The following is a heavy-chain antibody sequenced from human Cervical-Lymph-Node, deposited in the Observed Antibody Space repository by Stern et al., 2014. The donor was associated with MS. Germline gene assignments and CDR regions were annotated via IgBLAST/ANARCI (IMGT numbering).Heavy chain of an antibody. Sequence: EVQLVESGGGLVRPGGSLRLTCAASGFTFSNFWMSWVRQAPGQGLECVANIKQDGSEKYYVNSVKGRFTISRDNAKNSLYLQINSLRAEDAAVYYCARASRTYNDILTGYAGFDDWGQGTLVTVSS. J-gene: IGHJ4*02. D-gene: IGHD3-9*01. CDR3: ARASRTYNDILTGYAGFDD. CDR2: IKQDGSEK. CDR1: GFTFSNFW. V-gene: IGHV3-7*01.